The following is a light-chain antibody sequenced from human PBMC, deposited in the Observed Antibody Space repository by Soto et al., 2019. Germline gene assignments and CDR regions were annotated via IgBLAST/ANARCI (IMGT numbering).Light chain of an antibody. CDR2: DAS. CDR3: QQYDNWPT. V-gene: IGKV3-15*01. Sequence: EIVMTQSPATLSVSPGERATLSCRASQSVSSNLAWYQQKPGQAPRLLFFDASTRAPGLPARFSGSGSGTEFTLTISSLQYEDFAVYYCQQYDNWPTFGQGTRVEIK. J-gene: IGKJ5*01. CDR1: QSVSSN.